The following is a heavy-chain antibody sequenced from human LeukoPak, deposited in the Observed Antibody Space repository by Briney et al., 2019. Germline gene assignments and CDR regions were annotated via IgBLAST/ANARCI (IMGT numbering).Heavy chain of an antibody. CDR1: GFTFSSYG. Sequence: PGRSLRLSCAASGFTFSSYGMHWVRQAPGKGLEWVAVIWYDGSEKYYADSVKGRFTISRDNSKNILYLQMDSLRAEDTAVYYCARDIAARRFDYWGQGTLVTVSS. CDR2: IWYDGSEK. V-gene: IGHV3-33*08. J-gene: IGHJ4*02. CDR3: ARDIAARRFDY. D-gene: IGHD6-6*01.